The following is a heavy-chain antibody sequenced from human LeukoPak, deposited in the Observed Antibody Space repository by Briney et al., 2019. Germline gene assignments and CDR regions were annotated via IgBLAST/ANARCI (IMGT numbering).Heavy chain of an antibody. CDR1: GRSISSSSHY. Sequence: SDTLSLTRILSGRSISSSSHYWGWIRQSPGKGLEWIGSIYYSGTTHNNPTLKSRVTISVDTSKNQFSLKLSSVTAADTSVYYCARQEAAVLFFQHWGQGTLVTVSS. D-gene: IGHD6-13*01. CDR2: IYYSGTT. CDR3: ARQEAAVLFFQH. V-gene: IGHV4-39*01. J-gene: IGHJ1*01.